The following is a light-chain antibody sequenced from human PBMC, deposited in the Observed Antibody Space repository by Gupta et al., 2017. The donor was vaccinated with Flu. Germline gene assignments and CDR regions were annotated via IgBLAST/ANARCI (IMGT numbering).Light chain of an antibody. J-gene: IGLJ1*01. CDR1: RSNIGSNS. CDR3: AAWDDSLNGHYV. CDR2: SSN. Sequence: QSVLAQPPPASGTPGQRVTISCSGSRSNIGSNSVNWYQQVPGTSPNLLMYSSNQRPSGVPDRFAGSKSGASASLAISGLQSEEEADYYCAAWDDSLNGHYVFGTGTKVTVL. V-gene: IGLV1-44*01.